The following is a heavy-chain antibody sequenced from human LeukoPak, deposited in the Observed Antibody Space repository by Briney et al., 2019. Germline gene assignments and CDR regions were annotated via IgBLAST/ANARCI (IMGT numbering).Heavy chain of an antibody. Sequence: GGSLRLSCAASGFTFSSYSMNWVRQAPGKGLEWVSSISSSSSYIYYADSVKGRFTISRDNAKNSLYLQMNSLRAEDTAVYYCARRKGAGGGYDAFDIWGQGTMVTVSS. CDR2: ISSSSSYI. CDR1: GFTFSSYS. J-gene: IGHJ3*02. V-gene: IGHV3-21*01. D-gene: IGHD5-12*01. CDR3: ARRKGAGGGYDAFDI.